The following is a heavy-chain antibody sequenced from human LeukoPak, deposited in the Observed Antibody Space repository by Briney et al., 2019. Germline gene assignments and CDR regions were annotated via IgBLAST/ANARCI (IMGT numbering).Heavy chain of an antibody. D-gene: IGHD1-26*01. CDR3: AREGGARETAAYYYYYMDV. J-gene: IGHJ6*03. V-gene: IGHV4-39*07. CDR1: GFTFSSYE. Sequence: GSLRLSCAASGFTFSSYEMNWVRQAPGKGLEWIGSIYYSGSTYYNPSLKSRVTISVDTSKNQFSLKLSSVTAADTAVYYCAREGGARETAAYYYYYMDVWGKGTTVTVSS. CDR2: IYYSGST.